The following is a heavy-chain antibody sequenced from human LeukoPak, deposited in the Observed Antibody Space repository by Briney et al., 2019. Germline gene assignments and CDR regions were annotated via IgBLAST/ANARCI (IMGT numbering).Heavy chain of an antibody. Sequence: PSETLSLTCAVYGGSFSGYYWSWIRQHPGKGLEWIGYIYYSGSTYYNPSLKSRVTISVDTSKNQFSLKLSSVTAADTAVYYCARGGSSGLWHYWGQGTLVTVSS. V-gene: IGHV4-31*11. J-gene: IGHJ4*02. CDR1: GGSFSGYY. CDR2: IYYSGST. CDR3: ARGGSSGLWHY. D-gene: IGHD6-19*01.